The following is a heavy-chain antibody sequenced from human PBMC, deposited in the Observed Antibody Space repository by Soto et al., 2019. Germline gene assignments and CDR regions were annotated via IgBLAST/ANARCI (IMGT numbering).Heavy chain of an antibody. Sequence: GGSLRLSCAASGFSFNISTMSWVRQAPGEGLQWVSAIAAGGHTYYADSVRGRFTISRDNSKNTLYLQMNSLRAEDTAVYYCARGIPGPYDILTGYYPGPNWFDPWGQGTLVTVSS. CDR3: ARGIPGPYDILTGYYPGPNWFDP. CDR1: GFSFNIST. J-gene: IGHJ5*02. V-gene: IGHV3-23*01. D-gene: IGHD3-9*01. CDR2: IAAGGHT.